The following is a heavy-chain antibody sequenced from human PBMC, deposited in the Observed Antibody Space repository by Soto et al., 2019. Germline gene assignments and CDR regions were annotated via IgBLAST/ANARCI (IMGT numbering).Heavy chain of an antibody. D-gene: IGHD3-3*01. J-gene: IGHJ4*02. CDR1: GFIVSSIY. Sequence: EVQLVESGGGLVQPGGSLRLSCAASGFIVSSIYMTWVRQAPGKGLEWVSTISAGGNTYYADSVKGRFTISRDSSKNTLYLQMNRLRAEDTAVYPCATDTLGGAYDFWHRVQGTLVTVSS. CDR2: ISAGGNT. CDR3: ATDTLGGAYDFWH. V-gene: IGHV3-66*01.